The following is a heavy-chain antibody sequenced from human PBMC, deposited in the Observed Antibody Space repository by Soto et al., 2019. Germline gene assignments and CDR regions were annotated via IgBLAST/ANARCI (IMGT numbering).Heavy chain of an antibody. V-gene: IGHV4-31*03. D-gene: IGHD3-16*01. CDR3: ARGDSQVSSVFDY. CDR1: GGPFPNGGYY. J-gene: IGHJ4*02. Sequence: SETLSLTCTVSGGPFPNGGYYWSWIRQEPGKGLEWIGYTHYSGATSYNPFLRSRVTISTDTSKTQFSLRLRSVTSADTAVYYCARGDSQVSSVFDYWGQGMLVTVSS. CDR2: THYSGAT.